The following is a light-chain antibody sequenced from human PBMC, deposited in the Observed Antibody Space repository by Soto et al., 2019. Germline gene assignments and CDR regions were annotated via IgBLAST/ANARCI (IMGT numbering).Light chain of an antibody. CDR3: FSFTTDWTHV. CDR2: EVS. V-gene: IGLV2-14*01. CDR1: SSDVGAYNY. J-gene: IGLJ1*01. Sequence: QSVLTQPASVSGSPGQSITISCTGTSSDVGAYNYVSWFQQHPGKAPTLIISEVSNRPSGVSNRFSDSKSGNAASLTISGRQAEVEAEYFCFSFTTDWTHVFXTGTKLTVL.